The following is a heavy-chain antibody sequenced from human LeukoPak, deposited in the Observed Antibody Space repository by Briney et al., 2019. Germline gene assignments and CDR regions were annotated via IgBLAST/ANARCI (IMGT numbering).Heavy chain of an antibody. J-gene: IGHJ4*02. D-gene: IGHD4-17*01. CDR3: ARAESTVTTSGYFDY. V-gene: IGHV3-21*01. Sequence: GGSLRHSCASSGFTFITYWMHWVRQAPGKGLVWVSSISSKSSYIYYADSVKGRFTISRDNAKNSLYLQMNSLRAEDTAVYYCARAESTVTTSGYFDYWGQGTLVTVSS. CDR2: ISSKSSYI. CDR1: GFTFITYW.